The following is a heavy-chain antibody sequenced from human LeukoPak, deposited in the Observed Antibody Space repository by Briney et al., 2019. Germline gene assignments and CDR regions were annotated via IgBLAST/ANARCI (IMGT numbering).Heavy chain of an antibody. CDR3: ARGRRRFDGSGSYDGWFDP. CDR2: IIPIFGTA. D-gene: IGHD3-10*01. J-gene: IGHJ5*02. V-gene: IGHV1-69*05. CDR1: GGTFSSYA. Sequence: GASVKVSCKASGGTFSSYAISWVRQAPGQGLEWMGRIIPIFGTANYAQKFQGRVTITTDESTSTAYMELSSLRSEDTAVYYGARGRRRFDGSGSYDGWFDPWGQGTLVTVSS.